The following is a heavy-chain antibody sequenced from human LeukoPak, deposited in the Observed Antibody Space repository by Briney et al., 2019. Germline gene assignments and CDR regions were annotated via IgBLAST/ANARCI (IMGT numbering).Heavy chain of an antibody. Sequence: SGTLSLTCAVSGGSLSNYYWSWIRQPPGKGLEWIGEINHSGSTNYNPSLKSRVTISVDMSKNQFSLELSYVTAADTAVYYCARGPASGSNFAWFDPWGQGTLVTVSS. J-gene: IGHJ5*02. CDR2: INHSGST. V-gene: IGHV4-34*01. CDR1: GGSLSNYY. D-gene: IGHD3-10*01. CDR3: ARGPASGSNFAWFDP.